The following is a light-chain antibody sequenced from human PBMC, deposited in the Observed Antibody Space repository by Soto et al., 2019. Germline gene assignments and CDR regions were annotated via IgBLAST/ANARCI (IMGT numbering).Light chain of an antibody. CDR3: QQSYTTPT. V-gene: IGKV1-39*01. J-gene: IGKJ2*01. Sequence: DLQMTQSPSSLSASVGDRVTITCRAGQSISSYLNWYQQRLGKAPKLLIYAASSLQSGVPSRFSGSGSGTDFTLSISSLQPEDSATYYCQQSYTTPTFGQGTKLEIK. CDR1: QSISSY. CDR2: AAS.